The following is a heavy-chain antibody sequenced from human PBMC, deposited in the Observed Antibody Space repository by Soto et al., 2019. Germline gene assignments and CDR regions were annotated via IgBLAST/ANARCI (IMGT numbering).Heavy chain of an antibody. Sequence: QVQLQQSGPGLVKPSQTLSLTCAISGDSVSSNDAVWNWIRQSPSRGLEWLGRTYYRSIWQTEYAVSVKGRMTIPPDASKTPFSLQLNSVTLEDPAMYYCARLVGNSWIDHWGQGTLVTVSA. J-gene: IGHJ5*02. V-gene: IGHV6-1*01. CDR1: GDSVSSNDAV. CDR2: TYYRSIWQT. D-gene: IGHD6-6*01. CDR3: ARLVGNSWIDH.